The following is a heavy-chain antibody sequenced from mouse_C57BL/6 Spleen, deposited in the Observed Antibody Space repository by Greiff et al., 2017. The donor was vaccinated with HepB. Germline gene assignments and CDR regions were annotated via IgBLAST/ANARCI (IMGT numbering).Heavy chain of an antibody. CDR1: GYTFTSYW. CDR3: ARDGCD. CDR2: IDPSDSYT. J-gene: IGHJ2*01. D-gene: IGHD2-3*01. V-gene: IGHV1-50*01. Sequence: QVQLQQPGAELVKPGASVKLSCKASGYTFTSYWMQWVKQRPGQGLEWIGEIDPSDSYTNYNQKFKGKATLTVDTSSSTAYMQLSSLTSEDSAVYYGARDGCDWGQGTTLTVSS.